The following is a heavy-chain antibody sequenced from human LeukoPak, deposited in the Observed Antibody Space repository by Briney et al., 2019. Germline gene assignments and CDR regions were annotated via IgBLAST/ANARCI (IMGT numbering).Heavy chain of an antibody. CDR2: IKQDGSEK. CDR3: ARRIAVAATINWFDP. Sequence: GGSLRLSCAASGFTFSSYWMSWVRQAPGKGLEWVDNIKQDGSEKYYVDSVKGRFTISRDNAKNSRYLQMNSLRAEDTAVYYCARRIAVAATINWFDPWGQGTLVTVSS. J-gene: IGHJ5*02. D-gene: IGHD6-19*01. CDR1: GFTFSSYW. V-gene: IGHV3-7*03.